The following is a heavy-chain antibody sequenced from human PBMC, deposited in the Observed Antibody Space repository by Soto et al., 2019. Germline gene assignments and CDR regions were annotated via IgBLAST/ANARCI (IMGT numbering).Heavy chain of an antibody. V-gene: IGHV4-59*01. CDR2: MYYNGNI. D-gene: IGHD3-16*01. CDR3: ASGGNWFDP. J-gene: IGHJ5*02. CDR1: VVSISNYY. Sequence: SETLSLTCNFSVVSISNYYWTWVRHSPEKGLEWIGYMYYNGNINYNPSLKSRVTISIDTSKNQFSLTLKSVTAADTAVYYCASGGNWFDPWGQGGLVTVSS.